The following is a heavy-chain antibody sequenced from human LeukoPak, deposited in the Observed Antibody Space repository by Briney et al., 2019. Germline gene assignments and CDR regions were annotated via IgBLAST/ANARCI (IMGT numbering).Heavy chain of an antibody. V-gene: IGHV1-2*02. D-gene: IGHD6-19*01. CDR3: ARVLAVAGTYNWFDP. CDR1: GYTFTGYY. CDR2: INPNSGGT. Sequence: ASVKVSCKASGYTFTGYYMHWVRQAPGQGLEWMGWINPNSGGTNYAQKFQGRVTMTRDTSISTAYMELSRPRSDDTAVYYCARVLAVAGTYNWFDPWGQGTLVTVSS. J-gene: IGHJ5*02.